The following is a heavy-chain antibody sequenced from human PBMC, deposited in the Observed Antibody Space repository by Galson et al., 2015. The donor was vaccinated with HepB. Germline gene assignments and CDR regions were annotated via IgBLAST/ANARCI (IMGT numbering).Heavy chain of an antibody. CDR3: AKGTTNIDS. J-gene: IGHJ4*02. CDR1: GFTFSSLG. CDR2: ISVSGSST. D-gene: IGHD1-1*01. V-gene: IGHV3-23*01. Sequence: SLRLSCAASGFTFSSLGMTWVRQAPGKGLECVSAISVSGSSTDYADSVRGRFTISRDNSNNMLYLQMSNLRAEDTAVYYCAKGTTNIDSWGQGIQVTVSS.